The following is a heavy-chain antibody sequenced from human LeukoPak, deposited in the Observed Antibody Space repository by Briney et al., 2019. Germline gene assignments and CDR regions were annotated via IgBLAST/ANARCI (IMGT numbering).Heavy chain of an antibody. CDR2: ISGSGGTA. CDR1: GFTFSIYA. D-gene: IGHD3-9*01. J-gene: IGHJ4*02. V-gene: IGHV3-23*01. Sequence: PGGSLRLSCAASGFTFSIYAMSWVRQAPGKGLEWVSAISGSGGTAYYADSVKGRFTISRDNSKNTLYLQMNSLRAEDTAVYYCAKRGVTGYKEAFDYWGQGTLVTVSS. CDR3: AKRGVTGYKEAFDY.